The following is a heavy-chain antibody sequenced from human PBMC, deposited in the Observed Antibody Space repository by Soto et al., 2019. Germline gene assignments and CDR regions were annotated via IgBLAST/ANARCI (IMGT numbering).Heavy chain of an antibody. J-gene: IGHJ4*02. CDR2: ISSSGITI. Sequence: AGSLRLSCAASGFTFSEYYRSWIRQAPGKGLEWVSYISSSGITIYYADSVKGRFTISRCNTKNSLYLRMSSLRAEDTAVYYCEKDQFSSCRSYYFDYWGQGFLV. V-gene: IGHV3-11*01. CDR3: EKDQFSSCRSYYFDY. D-gene: IGHD6-19*01. CDR1: GFTFSEYY.